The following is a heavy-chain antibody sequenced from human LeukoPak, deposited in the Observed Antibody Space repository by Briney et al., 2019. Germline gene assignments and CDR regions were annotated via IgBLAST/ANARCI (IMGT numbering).Heavy chain of an antibody. V-gene: IGHV4-30-4*08. CDR1: GGSISSGDYY. D-gene: IGHD6-13*01. J-gene: IGHJ4*02. Sequence: KPSQTLSLTCTVSGGSISSGDYYWSWIRQPPGKGLEWIGYIYYSGSTYYNPSLKSRVTISVDTSKNQFSLKLSSVTDSDTAVYYCASKQLIRGEFDYWGQGTLVTVSS. CDR2: IYYSGST. CDR3: ASKQLIRGEFDY.